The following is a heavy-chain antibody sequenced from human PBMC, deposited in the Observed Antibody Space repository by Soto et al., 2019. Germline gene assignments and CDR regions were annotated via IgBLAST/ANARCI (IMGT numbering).Heavy chain of an antibody. CDR2: IYPGDSDT. CDR1: GYSFTSYW. V-gene: IGHV5-51*01. D-gene: IGHD2-2*01. Sequence: ESLKISCKGSGYSFTSYWVGWVRQMPGKGLEWMGIIYPGDSDTRYSPSFQGQVTISADKSISTAYLQWSSLKASDTAMYYCASRHCSSTSCHDAFDIWGQGTMVTVSS. CDR3: ASRHCSSTSCHDAFDI. J-gene: IGHJ3*02.